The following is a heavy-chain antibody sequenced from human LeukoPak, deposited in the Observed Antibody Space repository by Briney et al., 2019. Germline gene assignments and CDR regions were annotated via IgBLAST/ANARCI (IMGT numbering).Heavy chain of an antibody. CDR1: GFTFSTYW. V-gene: IGHV3-7*01. D-gene: IGHD3-22*01. CDR2: IKYDGSEE. J-gene: IGHJ4*02. Sequence: GGSLRLSCEAAGFTFSTYWMSWVRQAPGKGLEWVANIKYDGSEEYCVDSVKGRFSISRDNAKNSLSLQMNTLRAEDTAVYYCAREGIVVARGGFDYWGQGTLVTVSS. CDR3: AREGIVVARGGFDY.